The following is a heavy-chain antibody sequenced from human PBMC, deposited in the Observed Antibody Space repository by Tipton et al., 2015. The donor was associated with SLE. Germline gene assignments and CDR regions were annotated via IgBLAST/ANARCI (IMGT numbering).Heavy chain of an antibody. J-gene: IGHJ6*02. D-gene: IGHD2-15*01. V-gene: IGHV3-30*02. CDR2: IRYDGSNK. Sequence: SGFTFSSYGMHWVRQAPGKGLVWVAFIRYDGSNKYYADSVKGRFTISRDNSKNTLYLQMNSLRAEDTAVYYCARDLDSSGYSGMDVWGQGTSVPVSS. CDR3: ARDLDSSGYSGMDV. CDR1: GFTFSSYG.